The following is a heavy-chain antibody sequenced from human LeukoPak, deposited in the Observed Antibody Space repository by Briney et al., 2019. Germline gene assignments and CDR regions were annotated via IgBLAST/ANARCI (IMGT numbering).Heavy chain of an antibody. J-gene: IGHJ5*02. V-gene: IGHV4-38-2*02. CDR1: GYSISSGYY. Sequence: PSETLSLTCTVSGYSISSGYYWGWIRQPPGKGLEWIGSIYHSGSTYYNPSLKSRVTISVDTSKNQFSLKLSSVTAADTAVYYCARGRYRFDPWGQGTLVTVSS. CDR3: ARGRYRFDP. D-gene: IGHD5-18*01. CDR2: IYHSGST.